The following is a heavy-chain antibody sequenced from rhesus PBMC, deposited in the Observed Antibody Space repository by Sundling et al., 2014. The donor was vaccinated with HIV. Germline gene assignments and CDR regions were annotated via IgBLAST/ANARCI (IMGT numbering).Heavy chain of an antibody. J-gene: IGHJ6*01. D-gene: IGHD3-3*01. CDR1: GYTFTKDG. Sequence: QVQLVQSGAEVKQPGASVKVSCKASGYTFTKDGMNWVRQAHGQRLEWMGWINTDTGNATYAQGFKERFTFSMDTSISMAYLQITSLKAEDTAVYYCARRGIWTGFCCGLDSWGQGVVVTVSS. V-gene: IGHV7-114*01. CDR3: ARRGIWTGFCCGLDS. CDR2: INTDTGNA.